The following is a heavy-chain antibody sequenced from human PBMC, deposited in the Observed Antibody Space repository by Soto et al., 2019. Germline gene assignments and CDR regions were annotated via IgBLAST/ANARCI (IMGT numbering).Heavy chain of an antibody. CDR3: ALANRGYKLPTVQQLDY. CDR2: SIPIFGTA. CDR1: GGTFSSYA. D-gene: IGHD6-13*01. V-gene: IGHV1-69*01. J-gene: IGHJ4*02. Sequence: QVQRVQSGAEVKKPGSSVKVSCKASGGTFSSYAISWVRQAPGQGLEWMGGSIPIFGTANYAQKFQGRVTITEDESTRTAYLELSRLRSEDTALYYCALANRGYKLPTVQQLDYWGQGTLVTVSS.